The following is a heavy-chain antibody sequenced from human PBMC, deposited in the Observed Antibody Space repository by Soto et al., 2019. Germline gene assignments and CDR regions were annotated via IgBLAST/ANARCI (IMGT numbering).Heavy chain of an antibody. J-gene: IGHJ5*02. Sequence: SETLSLTCTVSGGSISETGYYWSWIRQPPGEGLEWIGFISYSGTTSYSPSLKSRVAISLDTSKNQFSLSLSSVTAADTAVYYCARGRGYSYGLDPWGQGTLVTVSS. CDR3: ARGRGYSYGLDP. CDR2: ISYSGTT. D-gene: IGHD5-18*01. CDR1: GGSISETGYY. V-gene: IGHV4-30-4*01.